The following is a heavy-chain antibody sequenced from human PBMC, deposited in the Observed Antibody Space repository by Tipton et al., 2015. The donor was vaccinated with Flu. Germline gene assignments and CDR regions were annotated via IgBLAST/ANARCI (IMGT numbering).Heavy chain of an antibody. V-gene: IGHV3-21*01. Sequence: LSLTCTVSGGSISSHYWSWIRQPPGKGLEWVSSISRTSSFIHYADSVKGRFTISRDNAKNSLFLQMNSLRVEDTAIYYCAREMSQYSSAFDYWGQGTLVTVSS. CDR3: AREMSQYSSAFDY. J-gene: IGHJ4*02. CDR1: GGSISSHY. D-gene: IGHD6-19*01. CDR2: ISRTSSFI.